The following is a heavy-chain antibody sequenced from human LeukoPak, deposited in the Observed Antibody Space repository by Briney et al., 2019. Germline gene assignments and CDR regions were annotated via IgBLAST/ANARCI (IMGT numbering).Heavy chain of an antibody. CDR1: GGSISSGSYY. CDR3: ARGEVTTLDY. D-gene: IGHD4-17*01. CDR2: IYYSGST. J-gene: IGHJ4*02. Sequence: SETLSLTWTVSGGSISSGSYYWSWIRQLPGKGLEWIGYIYYSGSTNYNPSLKSRVTISVDTSKNQFSLKLSSMTAADTAVYYCARGEVTTLDYWGQGTLVTVSS. V-gene: IGHV4-61*01.